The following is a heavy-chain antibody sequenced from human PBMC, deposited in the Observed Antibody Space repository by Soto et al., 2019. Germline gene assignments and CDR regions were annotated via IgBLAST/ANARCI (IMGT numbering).Heavy chain of an antibody. Sequence: SETLSLTCTVSGGSISSHNWWSWVRHVPEKGLQWIGEIYHTGTTLYKPSLMGRLSISLDKSKNQFSLKLTSVTAADSAVYYCARGGGISSFEYWGQGDQVTVSS. V-gene: IGHV4-4*02. CDR1: GGSISSHNW. CDR3: ARGGGISSFEY. D-gene: IGHD1-26*01. CDR2: IYHTGTT. J-gene: IGHJ4*02.